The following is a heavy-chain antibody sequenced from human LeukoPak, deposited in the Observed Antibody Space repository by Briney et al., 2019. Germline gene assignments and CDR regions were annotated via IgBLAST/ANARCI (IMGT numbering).Heavy chain of an antibody. CDR1: GGSFSGYY. CDR2: INHSGST. Sequence: SETLSLTCAVYGGSFSGYYWSWIRQPPGKGLEWIGEINHSGSTNYNPSLKSRVTISVDTSKNQFSLKLSSVTAVDTAVYYCAGPIRSQGPYDSSGYYYWGQGTLVTVSS. CDR3: AGPIRSQGPYDSSGYYY. D-gene: IGHD3-22*01. J-gene: IGHJ4*02. V-gene: IGHV4-34*01.